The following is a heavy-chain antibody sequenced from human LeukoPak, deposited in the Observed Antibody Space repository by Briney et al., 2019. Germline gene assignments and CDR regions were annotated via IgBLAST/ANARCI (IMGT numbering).Heavy chain of an antibody. CDR1: GVTFSNGW. Sequence: GGSLRLSCAASGVTFSNGWMAWGRQAPGKGLGWVGRVKVKDHGGTIEYAAPVKGIFTSAREDTKKWLYLQMNSLKTEDTAVYYCTTDGVGVEGATYDNWGQGTLVSVSS. J-gene: IGHJ4*02. CDR2: VKVKDHGGTI. CDR3: TTDGVGVEGATYDN. V-gene: IGHV3-15*01. D-gene: IGHD1-26*01.